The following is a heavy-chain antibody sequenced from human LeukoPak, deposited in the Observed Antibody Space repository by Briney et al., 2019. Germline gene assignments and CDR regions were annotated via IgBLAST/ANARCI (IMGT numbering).Heavy chain of an antibody. CDR2: IGGSDDST. CDR1: GFTFSSYA. CDR3: VKETDGVLDY. J-gene: IGHJ4*02. D-gene: IGHD3-10*01. Sequence: TGGSLRLSCAASGFTFSSYAMSWVRQAPEKGLEWVSAIGGSDDSTFYADSVKGRFTISRDNSKNTLYLQMNSLRAEDTAVYYCVKETDGVLDYWGQGTLLTVSS. V-gene: IGHV3-23*01.